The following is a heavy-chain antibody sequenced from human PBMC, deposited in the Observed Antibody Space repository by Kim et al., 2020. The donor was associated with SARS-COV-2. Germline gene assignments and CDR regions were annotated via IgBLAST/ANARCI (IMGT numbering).Heavy chain of an antibody. CDR1: GFTVSSNY. V-gene: IGHV3-53*04. Sequence: GGSLRLSCAASGFTVSSNYVSWVRQAPGKGLEWVSVIYSGGSTYYADSVKGRFTISRHNSKNTLYLQMNSLRAEDTAVYYCARGWGSGASYYFDYWGQGILVTVS. CDR2: IYSGGST. D-gene: IGHD3-16*01. CDR3: ARGWGSGASYYFDY. J-gene: IGHJ4*02.